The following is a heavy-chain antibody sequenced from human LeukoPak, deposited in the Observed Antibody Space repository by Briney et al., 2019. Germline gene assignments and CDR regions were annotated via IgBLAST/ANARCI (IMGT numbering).Heavy chain of an antibody. Sequence: GGSLRLSCAASGFTFSSYAMSWVRQAPGKGLEWVANIKQDGSEKYYVDSVKGRFTISRDNAKNSLYLQMNSLRAEDTAVYYCARAYYGSGSYYMFGDYYYMDVWGKGTTVTVSS. CDR2: IKQDGSEK. D-gene: IGHD3-10*01. CDR3: ARAYYGSGSYYMFGDYYYMDV. V-gene: IGHV3-7*01. CDR1: GFTFSSYA. J-gene: IGHJ6*03.